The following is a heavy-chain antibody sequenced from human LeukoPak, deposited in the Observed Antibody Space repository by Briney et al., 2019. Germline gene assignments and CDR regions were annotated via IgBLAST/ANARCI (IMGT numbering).Heavy chain of an antibody. J-gene: IGHJ4*02. CDR3: AKDPQGGHCSGADCTH. V-gene: IGHV3-23*01. D-gene: IGHD2-21*02. CDR1: GFTFSSYA. CDR2: ISGSGGST. Sequence: GGSLRLSCAASGFTFSSYAMSWVRQAPGKGLEWVSAISGSGGSTYYADSVKGRFTISRDNSKNTLYLQMNSLRAEDTAVYYCAKDPQGGHCSGADCTHWGQGTLVSVSS.